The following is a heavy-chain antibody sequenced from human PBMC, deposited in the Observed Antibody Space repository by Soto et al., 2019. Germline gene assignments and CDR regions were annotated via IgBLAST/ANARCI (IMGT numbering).Heavy chain of an antibody. J-gene: IGHJ4*02. CDR3: ARGIGSRYDYIWRSYRHSAFDY. Sequence: PSETLSLTCAVYGGSFSGYYWSWIRQPPGKGMEWIGGIINRGSTTINRSLKRRATRSVDTPKNQFSLKLSSVTAAAPAVYYCARGIGSRYDYIWRSYRHSAFDYWGQGTLVTVSS. CDR1: GGSFSGYY. V-gene: IGHV4-34*04. D-gene: IGHD3-16*02. CDR2: IINRGST.